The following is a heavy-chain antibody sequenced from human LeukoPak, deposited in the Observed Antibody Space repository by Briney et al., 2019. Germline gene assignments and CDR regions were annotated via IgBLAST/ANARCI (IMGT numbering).Heavy chain of an antibody. D-gene: IGHD1-26*01. CDR2: IGTAGDP. CDR1: GFTFSSYD. V-gene: IGHV3-13*05. Sequence: GASLRLSCAASGFTFSSYDMHWVRQATGKGLEWVSGIGTAGDPYYPGSVKGRFTISRENAKNSFYLQMNSLRAGDTAVYYCGRAVGGAFDYWGQGTLVTVSS. J-gene: IGHJ4*02. CDR3: GRAVGGAFDY.